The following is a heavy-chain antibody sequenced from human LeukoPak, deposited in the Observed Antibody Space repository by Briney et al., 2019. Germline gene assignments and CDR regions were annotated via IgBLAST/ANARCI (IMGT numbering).Heavy chain of an antibody. J-gene: IGHJ1*01. CDR2: ISRNGRNT. V-gene: IGHV3-64*01. Sequence: GGSLRLSCAASGFTFSSHWMSWVRQAPGKGLEFVSAISRNGRNTYYANSVKGRFTISRDISKNSLYLQMGSLRPEDMAVYYCARVDSGSACASWGQGILVTVSS. CDR1: GFTFSSHW. D-gene: IGHD6-19*01. CDR3: ARVDSGSACAS.